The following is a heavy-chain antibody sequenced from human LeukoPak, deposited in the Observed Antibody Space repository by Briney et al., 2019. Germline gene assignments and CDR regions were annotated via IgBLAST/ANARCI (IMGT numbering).Heavy chain of an antibody. CDR3: ARGRGQWLVRRYFDY. CDR1: GFTFSSYS. V-gene: IGHV3-21*01. CDR2: ISSSSSYI. J-gene: IGHJ4*02. D-gene: IGHD6-19*01. Sequence: GGSLRLSCAASGFTFSSYSMNWVRQAPGKGLEWVSSISSSSSYIYYADSVKGRFTISRDNAKNSLYLQMNSLRAEDTAVYYCARGRGQWLVRRYFDYWGQGTLVTVSS.